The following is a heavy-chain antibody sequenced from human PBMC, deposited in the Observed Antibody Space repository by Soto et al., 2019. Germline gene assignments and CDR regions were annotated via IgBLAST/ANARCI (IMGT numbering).Heavy chain of an antibody. CDR1: GDSISGYY. Sequence: QVQLQESGPGLVKPSETLSLTCTVSGDSISGYYWSWIRQPPGKGLEWIGYIYYSGSTNFNPSLKSRVTMSVDTSKNQFSLKLSSVTAADTAVYYCARRGPEAGKTIFDYWGQGTLVTVSS. CDR3: ARRGPEAGKTIFDY. J-gene: IGHJ4*02. CDR2: IYYSGST. V-gene: IGHV4-59*08. D-gene: IGHD6-13*01.